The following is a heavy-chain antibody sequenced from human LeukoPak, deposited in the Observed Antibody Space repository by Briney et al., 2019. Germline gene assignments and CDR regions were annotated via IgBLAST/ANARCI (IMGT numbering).Heavy chain of an antibody. J-gene: IGHJ5*02. Sequence: KPSETLSLTRAVYGGSLSGYYWSWIRQPPGKGLEWMGEINHSGSTNYNPSLKSRVTISVDTSKNQFSLKLSSVTAADTAVYYCARGHNWFDPWGQGTLVTVSS. V-gene: IGHV4-34*01. CDR1: GGSLSGYY. CDR2: INHSGST. CDR3: ARGHNWFDP.